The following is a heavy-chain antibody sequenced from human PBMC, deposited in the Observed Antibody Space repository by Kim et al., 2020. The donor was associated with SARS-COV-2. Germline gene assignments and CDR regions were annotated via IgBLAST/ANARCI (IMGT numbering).Heavy chain of an antibody. J-gene: IGHJ5*02. CDR2: INHSGST. Sequence: SETLSLTCAVYGGSFSGYYWSWIRQPPGKGLEWIGEINHSGSTNYNPSLKSRVTISVDTSKNQFSLKLSSVTAADTAVYYCAIGRSLSSWGRLGWFDPWGQGTLVTVSS. CDR3: AIGRSLSSWGRLGWFDP. CDR1: GGSFSGYY. D-gene: IGHD6-13*01. V-gene: IGHV4-34*01.